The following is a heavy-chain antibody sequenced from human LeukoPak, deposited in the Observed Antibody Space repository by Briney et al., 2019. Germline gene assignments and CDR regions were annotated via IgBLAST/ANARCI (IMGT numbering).Heavy chain of an antibody. CDR3: ARGQYSATPYYFA. V-gene: IGHV3-7*03. J-gene: IGHJ4*01. Sequence: AGGSLRLSCAASGFTFSTSWMSWVRQVPGKGLEWVANIKKDGSETYYVDSVKGRFTISRDNAKNSLYLQMNSLRAEDTAMYYCARGQYSATPYYFAYGAKEPRATVSS. D-gene: IGHD5-12*01. CDR2: IKKDGSET. CDR1: GFTFSTSW.